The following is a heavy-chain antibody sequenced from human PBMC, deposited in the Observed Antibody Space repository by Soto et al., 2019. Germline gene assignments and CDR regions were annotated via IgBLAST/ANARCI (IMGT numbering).Heavy chain of an antibody. CDR1: SGSITSSNY. J-gene: IGHJ5*02. CDR2: IYHSGRT. D-gene: IGHD5-12*01. V-gene: IGHV4-4*02. CDR3: ARDRSSGGAYSRRWIDP. Sequence: QVQLQESGPGLVKPSGTLSLTCGVSSGSITSSNYWSWVRQPPGKGLEWIGEIYHSGRTHYNPSRKSRVTITVNKSMNQLSLSLTSVTAADTAVYYCARDRSSGGAYSRRWIDPWGQGILVTVSS.